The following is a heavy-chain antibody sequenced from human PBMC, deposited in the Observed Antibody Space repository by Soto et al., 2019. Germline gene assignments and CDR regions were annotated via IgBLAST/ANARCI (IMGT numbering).Heavy chain of an antibody. J-gene: IGHJ4*02. CDR2: IYYSGST. CDR3: ARRLGGSSLYFDY. Sequence: QVQLQESGPGLVKPSETLSLTCTVSGGSISSYYWSWIRQPPGKGLEWIGYIYYSGSTNYNPSLKSRVTISVDTSKNQFSLKLSSVTAADTAVYYCARRLGGSSLYFDYWGQGTLVTVSS. CDR1: GGSISSYY. D-gene: IGHD2-15*01. V-gene: IGHV4-59*01.